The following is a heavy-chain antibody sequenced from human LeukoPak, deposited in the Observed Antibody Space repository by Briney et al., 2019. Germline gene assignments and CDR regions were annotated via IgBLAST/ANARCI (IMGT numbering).Heavy chain of an antibody. D-gene: IGHD6-25*01. CDR3: ARVRYSSGSNGMDV. Sequence: ASVKVSCKASGYTFTGYYMHWVRQAPGQGLEWMGWINPNSGGTNYAQKFQGRVTMTRDTSISTAYMELSRLRSDDTAVYYCARVRYSSGSNGMDVWGQGTTVTVSS. CDR1: GYTFTGYY. V-gene: IGHV1-2*02. CDR2: INPNSGGT. J-gene: IGHJ6*02.